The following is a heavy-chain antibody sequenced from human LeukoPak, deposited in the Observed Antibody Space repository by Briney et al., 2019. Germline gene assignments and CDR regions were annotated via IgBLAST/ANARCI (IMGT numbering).Heavy chain of an antibody. J-gene: IGHJ4*02. D-gene: IGHD1-20*01. Sequence: GGSLRLSCAASEFTFHTYAMSWVRQAPGKGLQWVSAISGTGDSTYYPDSVKGRFTISRDNSKNMLYLEMRSLRAEDTAVYYCAKHKGRITGTPSYDYWGQGTLVTVSS. V-gene: IGHV3-23*01. CDR3: AKHKGRITGTPSYDY. CDR1: EFTFHTYA. CDR2: ISGTGDST.